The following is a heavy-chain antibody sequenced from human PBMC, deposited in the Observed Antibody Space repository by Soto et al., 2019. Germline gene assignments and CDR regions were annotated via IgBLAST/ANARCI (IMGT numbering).Heavy chain of an antibody. CDR1: GYTLTELS. V-gene: IGHV1-24*01. D-gene: IGHD2-2*01. CDR2: FDPEDGET. J-gene: IGHJ5*02. Sequence: QVQLVQSGAEVKKPGASVKVSCKVSGYTLTELSMHWVRQAPGQGLEWMGGFDPEDGETIYAQKFQGRVTMTEDTSTDTAYMELSSLRSEDTAVYYCATGAIGYCSSTSCYEFWGWCDPWGQGTLVTVSS. CDR3: ATGAIGYCSSTSCYEFWGWCDP.